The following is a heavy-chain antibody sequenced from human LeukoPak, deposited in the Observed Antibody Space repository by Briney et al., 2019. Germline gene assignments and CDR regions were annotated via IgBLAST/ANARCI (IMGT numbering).Heavy chain of an antibody. V-gene: IGHV4-34*01. Sequence: SETLSLTCAVYGGSFSGYYWSWIRQPPGKGLEWIGEINHSGSTNYNPSLKSRVTISVDTSKNQFSLKLSSVTAADTAVYYCARLHLLAHDIVATIGDYWGQGTLVTVSS. J-gene: IGHJ4*02. CDR3: ARLHLLAHDIVATIGDY. CDR2: INHSGST. D-gene: IGHD5-12*01. CDR1: GGSFSGYY.